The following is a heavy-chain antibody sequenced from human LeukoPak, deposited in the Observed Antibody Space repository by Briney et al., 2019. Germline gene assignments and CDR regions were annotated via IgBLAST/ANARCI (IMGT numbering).Heavy chain of an antibody. Sequence: ASVKVSCKASGYTFTSYGISWVRQAPGQGLEWMGWISAYNGNTNYAQKLQGRVTMTTDTSTSTAYMELRSLRSDDTAVYYCARVRPSIAAAGPSQLDYWGQGTLVTVSS. CDR2: ISAYNGNT. J-gene: IGHJ4*02. D-gene: IGHD6-13*01. CDR1: GYTFTSYG. V-gene: IGHV1-18*01. CDR3: ARVRPSIAAAGPSQLDY.